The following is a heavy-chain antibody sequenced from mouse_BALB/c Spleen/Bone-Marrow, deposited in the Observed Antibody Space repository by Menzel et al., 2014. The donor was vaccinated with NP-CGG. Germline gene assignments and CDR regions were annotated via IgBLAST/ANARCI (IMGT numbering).Heavy chain of an antibody. D-gene: IGHD1-2*01. Sequence: VKVVESGAELAKPGASVKMSCKTSGYTFTVYWIHWVKQRPGQGLEWIGYINPSTAYTEYNQKFKDKATLTADKSSTTAYMQLSSLTSEDSAVYYCALTTATPFAYLGQGTLVTVS. CDR1: GYTFTVYW. CDR3: ALTTATPFAY. CDR2: INPSTAYT. J-gene: IGHJ3*01. V-gene: IGHV1-7*01.